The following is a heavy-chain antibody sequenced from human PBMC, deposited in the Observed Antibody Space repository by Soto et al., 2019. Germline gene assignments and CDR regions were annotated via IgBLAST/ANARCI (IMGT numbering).Heavy chain of an antibody. D-gene: IGHD4-17*01. CDR2: MNPNSGNT. V-gene: IGHV1-8*01. CDR1: GYTFTSYD. CDR3: ARGADYGDYLSRFDS. J-gene: IGHJ4*02. Sequence: ASVKVSCKASGYTFTSYDINWVRQATGQGLEWMGWMNPNSGNTGYAQKFQGRVTMTRNTSISTAYMELGSLSSEDTAVYYCARGADYGDYLSRFDSWGQGTLVTVSS.